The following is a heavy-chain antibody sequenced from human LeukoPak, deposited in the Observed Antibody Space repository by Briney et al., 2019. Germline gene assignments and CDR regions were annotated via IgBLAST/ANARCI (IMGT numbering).Heavy chain of an antibody. Sequence: GGSLRLSCAASGFTFDDYGMSWVRQAPGKGLEWVANIKQDGSDKYYVDSVKGRFTISRDNAKNSLYLQMNSLRAEDTAVYYCARDSPGYGGYSYWGQGTLVTVSS. D-gene: IGHD5-12*01. CDR1: GFTFDDYG. CDR3: ARDSPGYGGYSY. J-gene: IGHJ4*02. V-gene: IGHV3-7*04. CDR2: IKQDGSDK.